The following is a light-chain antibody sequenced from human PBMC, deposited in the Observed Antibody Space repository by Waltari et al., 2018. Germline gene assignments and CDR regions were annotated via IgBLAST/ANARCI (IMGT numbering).Light chain of an antibody. Sequence: DIVMTQSPDSLAVSLGERATINCKSSETVLSTSNNKNYLACYQQKPGQPPKMLLYWTTTRESGVPDRFSGSGSRTDFTLSISSLQAEDVAIYFCQQYYSTPSFGQGTRLEIK. J-gene: IGKJ5*01. V-gene: IGKV4-1*01. CDR1: ETVLSTSNNKNY. CDR3: QQYYSTPS. CDR2: WTT.